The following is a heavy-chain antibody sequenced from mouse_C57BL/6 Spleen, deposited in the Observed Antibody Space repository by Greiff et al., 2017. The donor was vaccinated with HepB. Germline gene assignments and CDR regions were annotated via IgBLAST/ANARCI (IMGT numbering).Heavy chain of an antibody. V-gene: IGHV1-59*01. CDR3: ARSGQHFLYYDY. D-gene: IGHD3-1*01. J-gene: IGHJ2*01. Sequence: QVQLQQPGAELVRPGTSVKLSCKASGYTFTSYWMHWVKQRPGQGLEWIGVIDPSDSYTNYNQKFKGKATLTVDTSSSTAYMQLSSLTSEDSAVYYCARSGQHFLYYDYWGQGTTLTVSS. CDR1: GYTFTSYW. CDR2: IDPSDSYT.